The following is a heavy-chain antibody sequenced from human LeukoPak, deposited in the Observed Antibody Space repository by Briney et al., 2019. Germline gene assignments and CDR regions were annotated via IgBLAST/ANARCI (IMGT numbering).Heavy chain of an antibody. Sequence: PGGSLRLSCAASGFIFSSYAMSWVRQAPGKGLEWVSSISDIDGSTHYADSVKGRFTISRDNSKNTLYLQMNSLRAEDTAVYYCAKPRYSYAYGAPYYYMDVWGKGTTVTVSS. D-gene: IGHD3-16*01. CDR1: GFIFSSYA. V-gene: IGHV3-23*01. J-gene: IGHJ6*03. CDR3: AKPRYSYAYGAPYYYMDV. CDR2: ISDIDGST.